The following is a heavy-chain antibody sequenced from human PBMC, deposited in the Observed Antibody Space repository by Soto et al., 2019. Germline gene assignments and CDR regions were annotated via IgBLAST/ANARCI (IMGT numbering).Heavy chain of an antibody. CDR3: ARETIRSFDI. Sequence: GGSLRLSCRASGFTFSGYWMHLVRQAPGKGLVWVSHSNSDGSSTSYADSLKGRFTISRDNAKNTLYLQMNSLRVEDTAVYYCARETIRSFDIWGQGTMVTVSS. CDR2: SNSDGSST. CDR1: GFTFSGYW. D-gene: IGHD3-9*01. J-gene: IGHJ3*02. V-gene: IGHV3-74*01.